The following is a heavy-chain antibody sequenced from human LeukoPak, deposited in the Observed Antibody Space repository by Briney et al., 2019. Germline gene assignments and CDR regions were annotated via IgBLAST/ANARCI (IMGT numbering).Heavy chain of an antibody. CDR1: GFTFSSYE. J-gene: IGHJ4*02. D-gene: IGHD3-22*01. V-gene: IGHV3-48*03. Sequence: GGSLRLSCAASGFTFSSYEMNWVRQAPGKGLEWVSYISSSGSTMYYADSVKGRFTISRDNAKNSLYLQMNSLRAEDTAVYYCARVGNYYDSSGYDYWGQGTLVTVSS. CDR2: ISSSGSTM. CDR3: ARVGNYYDSSGYDY.